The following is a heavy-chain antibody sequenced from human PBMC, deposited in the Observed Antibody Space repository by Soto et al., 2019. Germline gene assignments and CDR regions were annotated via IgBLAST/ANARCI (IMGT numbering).Heavy chain of an antibody. V-gene: IGHV3-23*01. D-gene: IGHD4-17*01. CDR1: GFTFSSYA. CDR2: MSGSSGST. J-gene: IGHJ4*02. CDR3: AKDSPYGDYLGGRTLDS. Sequence: EVQLLESGGDLVQPGGSLRLSCVASGFTFSSYAMSWVRQTPGKGLEWVSSMSGSSGSTYYADSVKGRFTISRANSKDTLHLQMNSLRAEDTAIYYCAKDSPYGDYLGGRTLDSWGQGTLVTVSS.